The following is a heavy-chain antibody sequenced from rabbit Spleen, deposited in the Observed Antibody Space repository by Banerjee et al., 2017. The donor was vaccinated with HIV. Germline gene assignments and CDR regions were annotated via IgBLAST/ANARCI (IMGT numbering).Heavy chain of an antibody. D-gene: IGHD1-1*01. CDR1: GFSFSSSYY. CDR2: IYNGDIGSRT. V-gene: IGHV1S40*01. J-gene: IGHJ4*01. CDR3: ARDSGSGHYIDVLFNL. Sequence: QQLEESGGGLVKPGASLTLTCTASGFSFSSSYYMCWVRQAPGKGLQWIACIYNGDIGSRTYYATWAKGRFTISKTSTTVTLQMTSLTAADTATYFCARDSGSGHYIDVLFNLWGPGTLVTVS.